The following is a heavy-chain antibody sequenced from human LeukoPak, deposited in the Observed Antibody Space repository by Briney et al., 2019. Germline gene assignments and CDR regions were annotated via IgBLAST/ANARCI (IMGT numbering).Heavy chain of an antibody. D-gene: IGHD3-10*01. CDR2: ISSSGSTI. J-gene: IGHJ4*02. Sequence: PGGSLRLSCAASGFTFSSYEMNWVRQAPGKGLEWVSYISSSGSTIYYADSVKGRFTISRDNAKNSLYLQMNSLRAEDTAVYYCAREAVYYGSGSYYRNFDYWGQGTLVTVSS. CDR3: AREAVYYGSGSYYRNFDY. V-gene: IGHV3-48*03. CDR1: GFTFSSYE.